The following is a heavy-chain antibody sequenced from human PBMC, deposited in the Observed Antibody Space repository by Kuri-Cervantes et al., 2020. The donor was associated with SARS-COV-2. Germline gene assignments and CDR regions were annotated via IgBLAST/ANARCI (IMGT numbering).Heavy chain of an antibody. CDR1: GGSISSGSYY. CDR2: IYTSGST. V-gene: IGHV4-61*09. CDR3: ARQTRNTIRTSLGY. J-gene: IGHJ4*02. D-gene: IGHD1-1*01. Sequence: SETLSLTCTVSGGSISSGSYYWSWIRQPAGKGLEWIGHIYTSGSTNYNPSLKSRVTISVDTSKNQFSLKLSSVTAADTAVYYCARQTRNTIRTSLGYWGQGTLVTVSS.